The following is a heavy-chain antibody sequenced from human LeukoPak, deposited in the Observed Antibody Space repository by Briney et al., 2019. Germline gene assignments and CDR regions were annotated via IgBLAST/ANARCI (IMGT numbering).Heavy chain of an antibody. V-gene: IGHV3-23*01. Sequence: TGGSLRLSCAASGFTFSSNAMSWVRQAPGKGLEWVSAISGSGGSTYYADSVKGRFTISRDNSKNTLYLQMNSLRAEDTAVYYCAKAYGSGSYVPNDYWGQGTLVTVSS. CDR2: ISGSGGST. CDR1: GFTFSSNA. CDR3: AKAYGSGSYVPNDY. J-gene: IGHJ4*02. D-gene: IGHD3-10*01.